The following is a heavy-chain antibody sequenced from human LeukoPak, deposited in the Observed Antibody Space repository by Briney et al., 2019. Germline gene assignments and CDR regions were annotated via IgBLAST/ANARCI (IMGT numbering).Heavy chain of an antibody. CDR2: LVYDRRGE. V-gene: IGHV3-30*03. CDR3: VRGSGHKDSTGYYWFFDY. CDR1: GFTFSSFA. Sequence: GGSLRLSCAASGFTFSSFAMHWVRQTPGRGLEWVAVLVYDRRGEEYADSVKGRFTISGDTSKKMIYLQMNSLTSDDTAKYFCVRGSGHKDSTGYYWFFDYWGQGALVTVSS. J-gene: IGHJ4*02. D-gene: IGHD3-22*01.